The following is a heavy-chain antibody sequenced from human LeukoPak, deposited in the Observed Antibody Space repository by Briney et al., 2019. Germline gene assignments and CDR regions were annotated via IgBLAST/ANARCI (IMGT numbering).Heavy chain of an antibody. CDR2: VYTSGST. D-gene: IGHD1-20*01. CDR3: ARSASITGTRFYYYYGMDV. V-gene: IGHV4-61*02. J-gene: IGHJ6*02. Sequence: PSETLSLTCTVSGGSISSGGYYWSWIRQPAGKGLEWIGRVYTSGSTNYNPSLKSRVTISVDTSKNQFSLKLSSVTAADTAVYYCARSASITGTRFYYYYGMDVWGQGTTVTVSS. CDR1: GGSISSGGYY.